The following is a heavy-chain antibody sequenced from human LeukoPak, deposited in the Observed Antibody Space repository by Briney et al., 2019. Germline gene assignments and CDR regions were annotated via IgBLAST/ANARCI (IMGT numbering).Heavy chain of an antibody. CDR2: IYTSGST. D-gene: IGHD2/OR15-2a*01. J-gene: IGHJ4*02. CDR1: GGSISSYY. CDR3: ARDKCNSTTYPKYFDY. V-gene: IGHV4-4*07. Sequence: SETLSLTCTVSGGSISSYYWSWIRQPAGRGLEWIGRIYTSGSTNYNPSLTSRVTMSVDTSKNQFSLNVTSVAAADTAVYYCARDKCNSTTYPKYFDYWGQGILVTVSS.